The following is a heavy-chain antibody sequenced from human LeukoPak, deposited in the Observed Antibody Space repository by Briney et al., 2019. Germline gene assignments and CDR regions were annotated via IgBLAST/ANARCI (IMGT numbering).Heavy chain of an antibody. J-gene: IGHJ4*02. CDR1: GFTFSSYW. Sequence: TGGSLGLSCAASGFTFSSYWMSWVRQAPGKGLEWVAYIKQDGSEKYYVDSVKGRFTISRDNAKNSLFLQMNSLRAEDTAVYYCAREGVGATTLWGQGTLVTVSS. V-gene: IGHV3-7*05. CDR3: AREGVGATTL. CDR2: IKQDGSEK. D-gene: IGHD1-26*01.